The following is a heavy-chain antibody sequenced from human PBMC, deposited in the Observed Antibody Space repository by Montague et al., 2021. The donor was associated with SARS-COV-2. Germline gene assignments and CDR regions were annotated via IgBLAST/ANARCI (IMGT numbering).Heavy chain of an antibody. CDR2: ISSSSSYI. CDR3: ARNLGSGWAFFDY. D-gene: IGHD6-19*01. Sequence: SLRLSCAASGFTFSSYSMNWVRQAPGNGLEWVSSISSSSSYIYYADSVKGRFTISRDNAKNSLYPQMNSLRAEDTAVYYCARNLGSGWAFFDYWGQGTLVTVSS. J-gene: IGHJ4*02. CDR1: GFTFSSYS. V-gene: IGHV3-21*01.